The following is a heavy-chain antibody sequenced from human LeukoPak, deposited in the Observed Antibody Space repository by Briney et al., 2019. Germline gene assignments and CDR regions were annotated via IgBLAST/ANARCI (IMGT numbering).Heavy chain of an antibody. D-gene: IGHD6-19*01. CDR2: IRYDGSNK. CDR1: GFTFSSYG. CDR3: AKSAYQWLAFYYYYYMDV. V-gene: IGHV3-30*02. J-gene: IGHJ6*03. Sequence: GGSLRLSCAASGFTFSSYGMHWVRQAPGKGLEWVAFIRYDGSNKYYADSVKGRFTISRDNSKNTLYLQMNSLRAEDTAVYYCAKSAYQWLAFYYYYYMDVWGKGTTVTISS.